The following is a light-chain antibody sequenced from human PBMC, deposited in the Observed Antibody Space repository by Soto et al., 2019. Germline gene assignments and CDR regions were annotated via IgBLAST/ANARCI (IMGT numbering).Light chain of an antibody. J-gene: IGKJ5*01. CDR1: QSISSY. V-gene: IGKV1-39*01. Sequence: DIQMTQSPSSLSASVGDRVTXXXXXSQSISSYLNWYQQKPGKAPKLLIYAASSLQSGVPSRFSGSGSGTDFTLTISSLQPEDFATYYCQQSYSTPRITFGQGTRLEI. CDR2: AAS. CDR3: QQSYSTPRIT.